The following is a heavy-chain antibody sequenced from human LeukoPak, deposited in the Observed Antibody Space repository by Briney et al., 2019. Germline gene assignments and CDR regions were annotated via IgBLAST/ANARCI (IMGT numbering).Heavy chain of an antibody. V-gene: IGHV1-69*05. CDR2: IIPIFGTA. D-gene: IGHD3-22*01. J-gene: IGHJ4*02. CDR1: GGTFSSYA. Sequence: SVKVSCKASGGTFSSYAISWVRQAPGQGLEWIGGIIPIFGTANYAQKFQGRVTITTDESTSTAYMELSSLRSEDTAVYYCASPSSGYYLTFDYWGQGTLVTVSS. CDR3: ASPSSGYYLTFDY.